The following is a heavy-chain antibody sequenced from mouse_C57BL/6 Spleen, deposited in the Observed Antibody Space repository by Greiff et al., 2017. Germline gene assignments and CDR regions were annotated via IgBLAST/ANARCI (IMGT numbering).Heavy chain of an antibody. Sequence: VQLVESGAELVRPGASVTLSCKASGYTFTDYEMHWVKQTPVHGLEWIGAIDPETGGTAYNQKFKGKAILTADKSSSTAYMELRSLTSEDSAVYYCTRGGLEDYFDYWGQGTTLTVSS. CDR1: GYTFTDYE. J-gene: IGHJ2*01. CDR3: TRGGLEDYFDY. V-gene: IGHV1-15*01. CDR2: IDPETGGT.